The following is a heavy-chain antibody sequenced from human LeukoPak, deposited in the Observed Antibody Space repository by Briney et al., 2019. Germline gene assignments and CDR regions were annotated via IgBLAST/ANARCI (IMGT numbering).Heavy chain of an antibody. D-gene: IGHD3-9*01. J-gene: IGHJ6*02. CDR1: GFTFSSYA. CDR2: ISGSGGST. V-gene: IGHV3-23*01. CDR3: AKAETRRLRYFDWLSPRPYYYCGMDV. Sequence: PGGSLRLSRAASGFTFSSYAMSWVRQAPGKGLEWVSAISGSGGSTYYADSVKGRFTISRDNSKNTLYLQMNSLRAEDTAVYYCAKAETRRLRYFDWLSPRPYYYCGMDVWGQGTTVTVSS.